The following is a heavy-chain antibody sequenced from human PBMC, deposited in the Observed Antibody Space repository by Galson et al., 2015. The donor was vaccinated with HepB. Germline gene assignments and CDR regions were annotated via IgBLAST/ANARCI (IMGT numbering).Heavy chain of an antibody. V-gene: IGHV4-34*01. J-gene: IGHJ1*01. CDR3: AGGASNDTGYSRLRVPYFPH. CDR1: GASFSDYY. Sequence: ETLSLTCAVYGASFSDYYWFWIRQSPGKGLEWIGDITHNGNTNYKASLEGRITMSVDTSRNQFSLKLASVTVADTAVYYCAGGASNDTGYSRLRVPYFPHWGQGTLVTVSS. D-gene: IGHD3-9*01. CDR2: ITHNGNT.